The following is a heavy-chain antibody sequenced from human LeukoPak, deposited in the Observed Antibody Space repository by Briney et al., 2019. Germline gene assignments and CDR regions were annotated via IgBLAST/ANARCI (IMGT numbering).Heavy chain of an antibody. CDR1: GFTFSSYA. Sequence: GGSLRLSYAASGFTFSSYAMSWVRQAPGKGLEWVSAISGSGGSTYYADSVKGWFTISRDNSKNTLYLQMNSLRAEDTAVYYCAKDVVWGSYRYSDYWGQGTLVTVSS. CDR2: ISGSGGST. V-gene: IGHV3-23*01. CDR3: AKDVVWGSYRYSDY. J-gene: IGHJ4*02. D-gene: IGHD3-16*02.